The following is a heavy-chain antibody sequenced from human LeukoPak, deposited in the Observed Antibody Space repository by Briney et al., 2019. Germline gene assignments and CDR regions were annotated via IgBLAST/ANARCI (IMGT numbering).Heavy chain of an antibody. CDR3: ARAYGHQPFFSYFDY. D-gene: IGHD3-16*01. CDR2: INAGNGNT. V-gene: IGHV1-3*01. Sequence: ASVKVSCKASGYTFTSYAMHWVRQAPGQRLEWMGWINAGNGNTKYSQKFQARVTITRDTSASTAYMGLSSLRSEDTAVYYCARAYGHQPFFSYFDYWGQGTLVTVSS. CDR1: GYTFTSYA. J-gene: IGHJ4*02.